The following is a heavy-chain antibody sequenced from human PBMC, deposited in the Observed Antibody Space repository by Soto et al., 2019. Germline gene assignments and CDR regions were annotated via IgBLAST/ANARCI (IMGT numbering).Heavy chain of an antibody. J-gene: IGHJ5*02. CDR3: GTGSRGGSGWLIKWLVH. CDR1: GDSVSSNSAA. CDR2: TYYRSKWYN. Sequence: SQTLSLTCAISGDSVSSNSAAWNWIRQSPSRGLEWLGRTYYRSKWYNDYAVSVKSRITINPDTSKNQFSLQLTSVTPEDTAVYHCGTGSRGGSGWLIKWLVHLGQGALVAVSS. D-gene: IGHD6-19*01. V-gene: IGHV6-1*01.